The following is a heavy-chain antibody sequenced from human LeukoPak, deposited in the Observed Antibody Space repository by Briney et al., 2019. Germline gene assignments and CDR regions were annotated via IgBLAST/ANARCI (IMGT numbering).Heavy chain of an antibody. CDR2: IQYDGSDE. V-gene: IGHV3-30*02. CDR1: GFTFSNYG. D-gene: IGHD6-13*01. J-gene: IGHJ4*02. CDR3: ATKAAAYYFES. Sequence: GGSLGLSCAASGFTFSNYGMHWVRQAPGKGLEWVAFIQYDGSDENYADSVKGRFTISRDNSKNTLYLQMNSLRTEDTAVYYCATKAAAYYFESWGQGSLVTVSS.